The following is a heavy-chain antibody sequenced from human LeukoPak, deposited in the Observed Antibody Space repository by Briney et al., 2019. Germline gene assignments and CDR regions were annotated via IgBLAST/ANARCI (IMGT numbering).Heavy chain of an antibody. CDR3: ARSTYRYCSSTSCYNFDY. Sequence: GGSLRLSCAASGFTFSSYAMHWVRQAPGKGLEWVAVISYDGSNKYYADSVKGRFTISRDNSKNTLYLQMNSLRAEDTAVYYCARSTYRYCSSTSCYNFDYWGQGTLVAVSS. V-gene: IGHV3-30-3*01. CDR1: GFTFSSYA. J-gene: IGHJ4*02. CDR2: ISYDGSNK. D-gene: IGHD2-2*02.